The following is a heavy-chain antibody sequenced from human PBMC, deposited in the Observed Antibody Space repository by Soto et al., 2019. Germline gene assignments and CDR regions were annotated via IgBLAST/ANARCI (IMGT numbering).Heavy chain of an antibody. J-gene: IGHJ6*02. CDR2: IIPFFGTT. CDR1: GGPFSSYA. CDR3: ARHPGSTSRLVYGMDV. D-gene: IGHD2-2*01. Sequence: QVQLVQSGAEVKKPGSSVTVSCKASGGPFSSYAISWVRQAPGQGLEWMGGIIPFFGTTNYAQKFQDRVTITADKSTNTAHMELRSLRYEDTAVYYCARHPGSTSRLVYGMDVWGQGTTVTVSS. V-gene: IGHV1-69*06.